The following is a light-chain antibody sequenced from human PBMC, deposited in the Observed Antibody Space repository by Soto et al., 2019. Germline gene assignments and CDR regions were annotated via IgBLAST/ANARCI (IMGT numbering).Light chain of an antibody. Sequence: EIVMTQSPVTLSVSPGERATLSCRASQSVNSNLAWYQQKPGQAPRLLIYGASTRATGIPVRFSGSGSGTEFTLTISSLQSEDFAIYYCQQYNNWPPYTFGQGTKLEIK. J-gene: IGKJ2*01. CDR3: QQYNNWPPYT. V-gene: IGKV3-15*01. CDR1: QSVNSN. CDR2: GAS.